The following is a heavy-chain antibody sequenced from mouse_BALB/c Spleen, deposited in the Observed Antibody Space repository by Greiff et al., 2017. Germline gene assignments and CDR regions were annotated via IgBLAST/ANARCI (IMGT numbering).Heavy chain of an antibody. Sequence: VQLQQSGPGLVAPSQSLSITCTVSGFSLTGYGVNWVRQPPGKGLEWLGMIWGDGSTDYNSALKSRLSISKDNSKSQVFLKMNSLQTDDTARYYCARDRRLNYGNYHWYFDVWGAGTTVTVSS. V-gene: IGHV2-6-7*01. J-gene: IGHJ1*01. CDR2: IWGDGST. CDR1: GFSLTGYG. D-gene: IGHD2-1*01. CDR3: ARDRRLNYGNYHWYFDV.